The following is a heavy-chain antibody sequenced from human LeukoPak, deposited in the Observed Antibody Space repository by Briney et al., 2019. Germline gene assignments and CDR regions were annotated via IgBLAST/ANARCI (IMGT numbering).Heavy chain of an antibody. D-gene: IGHD3-10*01. CDR1: GYTFTGYY. CDR2: INPNSGGT. CDR3: ARDPMVRGVIMYYYYGMDV. Sequence: APVKVSCKASGYTFTGYYMHWVRQAPGQGLEWMGRINPNSGGTNYAQKFQGRVTMTRDTSISTAYMELSRLRSDDTAVYYCARDPMVRGVIMYYYYGMDVWGQGTTVTVSS. V-gene: IGHV1-2*06. J-gene: IGHJ6*02.